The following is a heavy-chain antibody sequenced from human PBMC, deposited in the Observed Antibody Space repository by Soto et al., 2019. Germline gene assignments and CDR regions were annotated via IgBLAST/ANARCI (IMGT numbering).Heavy chain of an antibody. V-gene: IGHV3-48*02. CDR2: ISSRSEAI. CDR3: TRDGRRGYDMDV. Sequence: LRLSCAASGFTLSDYHMNWVRQAPGKGLEWVSYISSRSEAIYYAASVKGRFTISRDNAKNSLYLQMNSLRDEDTAAYYCTRDGRRGYDMDVWGQGTTVTVSS. J-gene: IGHJ6*02. D-gene: IGHD3-10*01. CDR1: GFTLSDYH.